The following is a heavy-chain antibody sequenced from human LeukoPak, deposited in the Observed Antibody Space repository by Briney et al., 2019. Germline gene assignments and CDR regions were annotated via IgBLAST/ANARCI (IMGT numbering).Heavy chain of an antibody. V-gene: IGHV4-59*12. Sequence: SETLSLTCTVSGGSISSDYWSWVRQPPGKGLEWIGYIYYTGSTNYNPSLKSRVTISVDTSKNQFSLKLSSVTAADTAVYYCARGGGSYPNFDYWGQGALVTVSS. CDR1: GGSISSDY. D-gene: IGHD1-26*01. CDR2: IYYTGST. CDR3: ARGGGSYPNFDY. J-gene: IGHJ4*02.